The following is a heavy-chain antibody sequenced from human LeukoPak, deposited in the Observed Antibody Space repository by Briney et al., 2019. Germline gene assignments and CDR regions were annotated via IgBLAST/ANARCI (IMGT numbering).Heavy chain of an antibody. CDR2: IYTSGST. D-gene: IGHD4-17*01. CDR3: ARHQREVVGYGDHSTGYYMDV. Sequence: PSETLSLTCTVSGGSISSYYWSWIRQPAGKGLEWIGRIYTSGSTNYNPSLKSRVTMSVDTSKNQFSLNLSSVTAADTAMYYCARHQREVVGYGDHSTGYYMDVWGKGTTVTVSS. J-gene: IGHJ6*03. V-gene: IGHV4-4*07. CDR1: GGSISSYY.